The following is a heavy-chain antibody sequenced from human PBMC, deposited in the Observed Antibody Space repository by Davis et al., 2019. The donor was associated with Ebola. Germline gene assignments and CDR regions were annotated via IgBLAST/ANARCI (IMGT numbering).Heavy chain of an antibody. D-gene: IGHD6-25*01. J-gene: IGHJ4*02. CDR3: ARAGRSGWRDFDF. Sequence: GESLKISCAASGFTLSDHYMDWVRQTPGMGLEWVGRTRNKANSYSTEYAASVKGRFTVSRDESKNSLYLQMNSLKTDDTAVYYCARAGRSGWRDFDFWGQGTLVTVSS. CDR1: GFTLSDHY. V-gene: IGHV3-72*01. CDR2: TRNKANSYST.